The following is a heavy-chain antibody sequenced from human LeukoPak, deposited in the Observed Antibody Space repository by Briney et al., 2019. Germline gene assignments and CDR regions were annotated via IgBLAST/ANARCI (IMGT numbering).Heavy chain of an antibody. CDR3: ARGAWGVAARSYFDY. CDR1: GFTFSSYE. J-gene: IGHJ4*02. Sequence: GGSLRLSCAASGFTFSSYEMNWVRQAPGKGLEWVSYISSSSSTIYYADSVKGRFTISRDNAKNSLYLQMNSLRAEDTAVYYCARGAWGVAARSYFDYWGQGTLVTVSS. D-gene: IGHD2-15*01. V-gene: IGHV3-48*01. CDR2: ISSSSSTI.